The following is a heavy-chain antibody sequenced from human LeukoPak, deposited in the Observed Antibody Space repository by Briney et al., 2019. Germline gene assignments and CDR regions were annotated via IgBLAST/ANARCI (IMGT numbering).Heavy chain of an antibody. D-gene: IGHD5-12*01. CDR2: IGAGTGAVT. CDR1: GFTFSSYA. V-gene: IGHV3-23*01. CDR3: ARGYSGYEADY. J-gene: IGHJ4*02. Sequence: GGSLRLSCAASGFTFSSYAMRWVRQAPGKGLQWASAIGAGTGAVTIYADSVKGRFTISRDNSKNTLYLQMNSLRAEDTAVYYCARGYSGYEADYWGQGTLVTVSS.